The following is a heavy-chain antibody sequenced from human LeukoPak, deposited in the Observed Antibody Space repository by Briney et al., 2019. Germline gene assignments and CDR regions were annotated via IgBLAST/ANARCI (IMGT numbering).Heavy chain of an antibody. CDR1: GFTFSSYA. CDR2: ISGSVVST. V-gene: IGHV3-23*01. Sequence: PGGSLRLSCAASGFTFSSYAMSWVRQAPGKGLEWVSTISGSVVSTYYADSVKGRFTISRENAKNSLYLQMNSLRAEDTAVYYCARDQGGYDFDYWGQGTLVTVSS. J-gene: IGHJ4*02. CDR3: ARDQGGYDFDY. D-gene: IGHD5-12*01.